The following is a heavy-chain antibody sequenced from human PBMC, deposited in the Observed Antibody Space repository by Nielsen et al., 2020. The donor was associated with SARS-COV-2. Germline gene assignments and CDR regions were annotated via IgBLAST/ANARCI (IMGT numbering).Heavy chain of an antibody. D-gene: IGHD1-1*01. J-gene: IGHJ6*03. CDR3: ARPITNNYYYYYMDV. CDR1: GGTFSIYG. CDR2: IIPIFGSV. Sequence: SVKVSCKSSGGTFSIYGISWVRQAPGQGLEWMGGIIPIFGSVKYADKFQGRVTITADDSTSTAYLDLSSLRSEDTAVYYCARPITNNYYYYYMDVWGKGTTVTVSS. V-gene: IGHV1-69*13.